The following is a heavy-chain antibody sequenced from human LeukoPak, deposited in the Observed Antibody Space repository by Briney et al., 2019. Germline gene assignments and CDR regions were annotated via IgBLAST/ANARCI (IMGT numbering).Heavy chain of an antibody. CDR3: AKVWTMVRGVVGAFDI. Sequence: GRSLRLYCAASGFTFDDYAMHWVRQAPGKGLEWVSGISWNSGSIGYADSVKGRFTISRDNAKNSLYLQMNSLRAEDTALYYCAKVWTMVRGVVGAFDIWGQGTMVTVSS. D-gene: IGHD3-10*01. V-gene: IGHV3-9*01. CDR2: ISWNSGSI. CDR1: GFTFDDYA. J-gene: IGHJ3*02.